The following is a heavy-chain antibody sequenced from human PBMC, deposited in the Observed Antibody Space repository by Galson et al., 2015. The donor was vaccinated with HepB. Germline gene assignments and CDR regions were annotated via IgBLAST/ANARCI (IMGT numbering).Heavy chain of an antibody. CDR2: ISYDGSNK. V-gene: IGHV3-30-3*01. CDR3: ARGFRLRFPFDY. J-gene: IGHJ4*02. D-gene: IGHD3-16*01. CDR1: GFTFSSYA. Sequence: SLRLSCAASGFTFSSYAMHWVRQAPGKGLEWVAVISYDGSNKYYADSVKGRFTISRDNSKNTLYLQMNSLRAEDTAVYYCARGFRLRFPFDYWGQGTLVTVSS.